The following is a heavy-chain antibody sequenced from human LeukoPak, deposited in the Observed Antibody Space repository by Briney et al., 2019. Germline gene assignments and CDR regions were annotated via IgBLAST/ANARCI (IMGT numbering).Heavy chain of an antibody. CDR1: GFTFSSYG. Sequence: GRSLRLSCAASGFTFSSYGMHWVRQAPGKGLEWVAVISYDGSNKYYADSVKGRFTISRDNSKNTLYLQMSSLRAEDTAVYYCAKAHYSGWYAGIDYWGQGTLVTVSS. CDR3: AKAHYSGWYAGIDY. V-gene: IGHV3-30*18. J-gene: IGHJ4*02. D-gene: IGHD6-19*01. CDR2: ISYDGSNK.